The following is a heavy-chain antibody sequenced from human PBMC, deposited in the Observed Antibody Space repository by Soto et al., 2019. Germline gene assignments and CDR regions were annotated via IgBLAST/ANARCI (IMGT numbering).Heavy chain of an antibody. Sequence: PSETLSLTCIVSGNSISSGGYYWSWIRQHPGKGLEWIGYIYRSGSTYYNPSLKSRLTISVDTSKNQFSLRLSSVTAADTAVYYCATLTYYYVSGSYWDNWFDPWGQGTLVTVSS. CDR2: IYRSGST. J-gene: IGHJ5*02. CDR3: ATLTYYYVSGSYWDNWFDP. D-gene: IGHD3-10*01. V-gene: IGHV4-31*03. CDR1: GNSISSGGYY.